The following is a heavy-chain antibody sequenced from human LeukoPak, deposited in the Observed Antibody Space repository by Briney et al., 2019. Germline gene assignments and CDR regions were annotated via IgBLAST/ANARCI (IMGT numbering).Heavy chain of an antibody. Sequence: VGALRVSSAAPLYTFTSDWTYTVRQALGKGRVWVSRINSDVSITSYADSVKGRFTTARDNVKNTLYLQMNSLRVEDTAVYSCERGGVVVPAAPPNTDYYGMDVWGKGTTVTVSS. V-gene: IGHV3-74*01. D-gene: IGHD2-2*01. CDR3: ERGGVVVPAAPPNTDYYGMDV. CDR1: LYTFTSDW. CDR2: INSDVSIT. J-gene: IGHJ6*04.